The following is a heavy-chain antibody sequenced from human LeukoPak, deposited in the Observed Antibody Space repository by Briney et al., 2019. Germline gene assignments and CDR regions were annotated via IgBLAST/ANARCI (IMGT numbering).Heavy chain of an antibody. V-gene: IGHV3-7*01. CDR2: IKQDGSEK. D-gene: IGHD2-2*01. CDR1: GFTFSSYW. Sequence: GGSLRLSCAASGFTFSSYWMIWVRKAPGKGLEWVANIKQDGSEKFCGDSVKGRFTISRDNAKNSLFLQMNSLRAEDTAVYYCARDGGINCSSTSCPRVGGADYWGQGTLVTVSS. CDR3: ARDGGINCSSTSCPRVGGADY. J-gene: IGHJ4*02.